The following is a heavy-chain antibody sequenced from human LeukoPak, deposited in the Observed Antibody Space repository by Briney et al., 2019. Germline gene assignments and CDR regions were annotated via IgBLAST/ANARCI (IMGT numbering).Heavy chain of an antibody. Sequence: ASVKVSCRASGYIFTDYYIHWVRQAPGQGLEWVGIVNPSSGSTSYVQKFQGRVTITRDTSTETVYMELSSLTSEDTAMYFCAKGSSGSYFNYFDYWGQGTLVTVSS. CDR2: VNPSSGST. V-gene: IGHV1-46*01. D-gene: IGHD1-26*01. J-gene: IGHJ4*02. CDR1: GYIFTDYY. CDR3: AKGSSGSYFNYFDY.